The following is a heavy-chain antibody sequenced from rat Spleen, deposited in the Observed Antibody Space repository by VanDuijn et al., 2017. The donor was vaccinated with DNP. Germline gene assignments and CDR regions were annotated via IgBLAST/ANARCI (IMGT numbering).Heavy chain of an antibody. J-gene: IGHJ3*01. Sequence: EVRLVESGGGLVQPGRSLKLSCAASGFTFSDYYMAWVRQAPKKGLEWVATISTSGGSTYYRDSVKGRFTISRDNAKSTLYLQMDSLRSEDTATYYCARPNYGGYEGWFAYWGQGTLVTVSS. CDR1: GFTFSDYY. CDR3: ARPNYGGYEGWFAY. CDR2: ISTSGGST. D-gene: IGHD1-11*01. V-gene: IGHV5-25*01.